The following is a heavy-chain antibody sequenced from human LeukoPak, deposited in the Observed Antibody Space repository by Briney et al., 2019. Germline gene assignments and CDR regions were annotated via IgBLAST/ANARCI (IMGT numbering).Heavy chain of an antibody. Sequence: ASVKVSCKASGYTFTSYDINWVRQATGQGLEWMGWMNTNSGNTGYAQKFQGRVTMTRNTSISTAYMELSSLRSEDTAVYYCARDNYYDSSGYPLYYFDYWGQGPLVTVSS. CDR2: MNTNSGNT. CDR1: GYTFTSYD. V-gene: IGHV1-8*01. J-gene: IGHJ4*02. CDR3: ARDNYYDSSGYPLYYFDY. D-gene: IGHD3-22*01.